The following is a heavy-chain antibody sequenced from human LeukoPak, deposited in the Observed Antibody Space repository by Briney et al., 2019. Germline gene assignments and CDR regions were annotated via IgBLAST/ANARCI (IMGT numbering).Heavy chain of an antibody. CDR3: ARGPRRRLQLTYFDY. CDR1: GYSFTSYG. D-gene: IGHD5-24*01. Sequence: ASVKVSCKAVGYSFTSYGVVWVRQAPGQGLEWMAWISGSNGDTNFAQKIQGRVTLTTDTSTSTAYMELMSLRSDDTAAYFCARGPRRRLQLTYFDYWGQGTLVTVSS. J-gene: IGHJ4*02. CDR2: ISGSNGDT. V-gene: IGHV1-18*01.